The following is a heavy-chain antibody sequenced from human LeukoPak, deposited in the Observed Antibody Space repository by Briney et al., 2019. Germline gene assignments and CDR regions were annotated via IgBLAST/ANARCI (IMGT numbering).Heavy chain of an antibody. J-gene: IGHJ4*02. V-gene: IGHV3-7*04. D-gene: IGHD6-13*01. CDR1: VFTSRNDC. CDR2: IKRGGSER. CDR3: ASDGSSWHY. Sequence: TLRLSCAASVFTSRNDCMTWVRHGPGKGLEWVHNIKRGGSERNYVAYVKGRFTISRVNAKNSVELQMKSLTGEDKASYCYASDGSSWHYWGQGTLVTVSS.